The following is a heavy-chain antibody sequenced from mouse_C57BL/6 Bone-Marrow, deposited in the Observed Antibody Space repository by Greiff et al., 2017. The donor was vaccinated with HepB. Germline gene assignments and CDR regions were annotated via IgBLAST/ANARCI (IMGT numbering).Heavy chain of an antibody. CDR1: GYTFTSYW. V-gene: IGHV1-64*01. CDR2: IHPNSGST. Sequence: QVQLQQPGAELVKPGASVKLSCKASGYTFTSYWMHWVKQRPGQGLEWIGMIHPNSGSTNYNEKFKSKATLTVDKSSSTAYMQLSSLTSEDSAVYYCALTTVVATDWYFDVWGTGTTVTVSS. CDR3: ALTTVVATDWYFDV. J-gene: IGHJ1*03. D-gene: IGHD1-1*01.